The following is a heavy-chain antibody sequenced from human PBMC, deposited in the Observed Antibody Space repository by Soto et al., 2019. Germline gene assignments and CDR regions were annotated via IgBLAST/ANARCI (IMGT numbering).Heavy chain of an antibody. Sequence: QVQLVQSGAEVKKPGSSVKVSCKASGGTFSSYAISWVRQAPGQGLEWMGGIIPIFGTANYAQKFQVRVTITADESTSTAYMALSSLRSEDTAVYYCARGIQDTAMVEYWFDPWGQGTLVTVSS. D-gene: IGHD5-18*01. V-gene: IGHV1-69*01. J-gene: IGHJ5*02. CDR2: IIPIFGTA. CDR3: ARGIQDTAMVEYWFDP. CDR1: GGTFSSYA.